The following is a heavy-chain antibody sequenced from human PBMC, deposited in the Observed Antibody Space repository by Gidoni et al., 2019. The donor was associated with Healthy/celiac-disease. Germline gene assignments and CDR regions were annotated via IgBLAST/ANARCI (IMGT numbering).Heavy chain of an antibody. V-gene: IGHV3-7*03. J-gene: IGHJ3*02. CDR2: IKQDGSEK. CDR3: ARGEEAAGYDILTGYRVDDAFDI. D-gene: IGHD3-9*01. CDR1: GFTFSSYW. Sequence: EVQLVESGGGLVQPGGSLRLSCAASGFTFSSYWMSWVRQAPGKGLEWVANIKQDGSEKYYVDSVKGRFTISRDNAKNSLYLQMNSLRAEDTAVYYCARGEEAAGYDILTGYRVDDAFDIWGQGTMVTVSS.